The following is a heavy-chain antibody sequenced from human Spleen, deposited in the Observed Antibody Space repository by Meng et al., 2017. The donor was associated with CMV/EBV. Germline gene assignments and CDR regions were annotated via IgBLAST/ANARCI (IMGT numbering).Heavy chain of an antibody. V-gene: IGHV3-7*01. CDR1: GFTFSSYA. Sequence: GGSLRLSCAASGFTFSSYAMSWVRQAPGKGLEWVAIINPDVSKEAYADSVKSRFTISRDNAKNSLYLQMNSLRADDTAVYYCARDPGWGALDIWGQGTMVTVSS. CDR2: INPDVSKE. CDR3: ARDPGWGALDI. J-gene: IGHJ3*02. D-gene: IGHD3-16*01.